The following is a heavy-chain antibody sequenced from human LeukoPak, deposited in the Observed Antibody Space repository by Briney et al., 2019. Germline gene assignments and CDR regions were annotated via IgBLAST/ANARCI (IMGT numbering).Heavy chain of an antibody. Sequence: AGKSLRLSCEASGFTFSSYWMHWVRQAPGKGLVWVSRITTDGSGTNYADSVKGRFTISRDNAKNTLYLQMNSLRAEDTAVYYCARGRRDGYTQDSWGQGTLVTVSS. CDR3: ARGRRDGYTQDS. V-gene: IGHV3-74*01. CDR1: GFTFSSYW. D-gene: IGHD5-24*01. CDR2: ITTDGSGT. J-gene: IGHJ4*02.